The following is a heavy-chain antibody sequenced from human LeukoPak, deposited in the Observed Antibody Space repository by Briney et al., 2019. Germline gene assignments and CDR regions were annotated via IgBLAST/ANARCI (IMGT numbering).Heavy chain of an antibody. CDR3: ARADDDGYNS. V-gene: IGHV1-8*03. D-gene: IGHD5-24*01. CDR1: GYTFTSYG. CDR2: MNPNSGNT. J-gene: IGHJ4*02. Sequence: ASVKVSCKASGYTFTSYGISWVRQAPGQGLEWMGWMNPNSGNTGYAQKFQGRVTITRNTSISTAYMELSSLRSEDTAVYYCARADDDGYNSWGQGTLVTVSS.